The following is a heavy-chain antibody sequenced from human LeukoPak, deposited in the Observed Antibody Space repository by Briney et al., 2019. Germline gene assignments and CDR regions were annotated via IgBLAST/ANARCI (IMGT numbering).Heavy chain of an antibody. CDR3: ARGGYTYGWGAFDI. CDR1: GFPLSSYA. D-gene: IGHD5-18*01. Sequence: GGSLRLSCAAFGFPLSSYAMTWVRQAPGKGPEWVSAIVGSGSSAYYADSVKGRFTISRDNSKNTLYLQMNSLRAEDTALYYCARGGYTYGWGAFDIWGQGTRVTVSS. V-gene: IGHV3-23*01. CDR2: IVGSGSSA. J-gene: IGHJ3*02.